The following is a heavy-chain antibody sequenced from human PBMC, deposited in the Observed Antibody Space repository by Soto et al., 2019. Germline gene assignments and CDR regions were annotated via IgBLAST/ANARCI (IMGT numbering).Heavy chain of an antibody. CDR3: ARVWRKAGAYYYGSGSYRGHENWFDP. J-gene: IGHJ5*02. V-gene: IGHV4-34*01. CDR1: GGSFSGYY. D-gene: IGHD3-10*01. CDR2: INHSGST. Sequence: SETLSLTCAVYGGSFSGYYWSWIRQPPGKGLEWIGEINHSGSTNYNPSLKSRVTISVDTSKNQFSLKLSSVTAADTAVYYCARVWRKAGAYYYGSGSYRGHENWFDPWGQGTLVTVSS.